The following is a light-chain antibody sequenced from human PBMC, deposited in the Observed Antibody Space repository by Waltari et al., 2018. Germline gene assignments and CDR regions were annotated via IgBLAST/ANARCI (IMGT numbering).Light chain of an antibody. CDR2: EVS. CDR3: SSYAGNHVV. J-gene: IGLJ2*01. CDR1: SSDVGGYNF. Sequence: QSALTQPPSASGSPGQSVTIPCTGTSSDVGGYNFLSWYQQHPGKAPKLMIYEVSKRPSGVPDRFSGSKSGNTASLTVSGLQPEDEADYYCSSYAGNHVVFGGGTKLTVL. V-gene: IGLV2-8*01.